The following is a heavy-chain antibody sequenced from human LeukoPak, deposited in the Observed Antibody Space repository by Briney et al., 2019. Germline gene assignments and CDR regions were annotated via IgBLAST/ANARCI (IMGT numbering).Heavy chain of an antibody. V-gene: IGHV1-2*02. Sequence: ASVKVSCKASGYTFTSYGISWVRQAPGQGFEWMGWINPNSGGTNYAQKFQGRVTMTRDTSISTAYMELSRLRSDDTAVYYCARVISDYDFWSGYPYFNYWGQGTLVTVSS. CDR2: INPNSGGT. CDR1: GYTFTSYG. D-gene: IGHD3-3*01. CDR3: ARVISDYDFWSGYPYFNY. J-gene: IGHJ4*02.